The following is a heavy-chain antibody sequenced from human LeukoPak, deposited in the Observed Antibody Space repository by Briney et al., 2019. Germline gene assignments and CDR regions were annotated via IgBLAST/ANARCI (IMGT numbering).Heavy chain of an antibody. CDR2: INPSGGST. CDR3: ARFSNGRNAFDI. J-gene: IGHJ3*02. V-gene: IGHV1-46*01. D-gene: IGHD4-17*01. CDR1: GYTFASYY. Sequence: ASVKVSCKASGYTFASYYMHWVRQAPGQGLEWMGIINPSGGSTSYAQKFQGRVTMTRNTSTSTVYMELSSLRSEDTAVYYCARFSNGRNAFDIWGQGTMVTVSS.